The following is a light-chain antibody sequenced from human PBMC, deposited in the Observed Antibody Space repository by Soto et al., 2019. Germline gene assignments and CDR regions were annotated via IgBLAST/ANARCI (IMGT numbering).Light chain of an antibody. CDR2: EGT. J-gene: IGLJ3*02. CDR3: CSYGGYHSWE. Sequence: ALTQPASVSGSPGQSITISCTGTSSDVGSYGLVSWYQQHPGEAPKLMIYEGTKRPSGVSNRISGSKSGNTASLTISGLQAEDEADYYCCSYGGYHSWEFGGGTKLTVL. CDR1: SSDVGSYGL. V-gene: IGLV2-23*01.